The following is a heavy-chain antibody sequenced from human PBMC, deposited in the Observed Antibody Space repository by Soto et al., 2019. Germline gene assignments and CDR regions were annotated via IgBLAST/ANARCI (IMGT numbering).Heavy chain of an antibody. J-gene: IGHJ4*02. CDR2: IYYSGST. Sequence: SETLSLTCTVSGGSISSSSYYWGWIRQPPGKGLEWIGSIYYSGSTYYNPSLKSRVTISVDTSKNQFSLKLSSVTAADTAVYYCARRGGGVAAAGPLFDYWGQGTLVTVSS. CDR1: GGSISSSSYY. D-gene: IGHD6-13*01. CDR3: ARRGGGVAAAGPLFDY. V-gene: IGHV4-39*01.